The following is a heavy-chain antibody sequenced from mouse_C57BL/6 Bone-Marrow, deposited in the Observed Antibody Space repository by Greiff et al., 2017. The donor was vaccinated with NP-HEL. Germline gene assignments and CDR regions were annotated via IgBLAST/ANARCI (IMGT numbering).Heavy chain of an antibody. V-gene: IGHV1-54*01. D-gene: IGHD1-1*01. CDR1: GYAFTNYL. Sequence: VQLQQSGAELVRPGTSVKVSCKASGYAFTNYLIEWVKQRPGQGLEWIGVINPGSGGTNYNEKLKGKATMTADKSSSPAYMQLSSLTSEDSAVYFCALIYYGSSPWYFDVWGTGTTVTVSS. J-gene: IGHJ1*03. CDR2: INPGSGGT. CDR3: ALIYYGSSPWYFDV.